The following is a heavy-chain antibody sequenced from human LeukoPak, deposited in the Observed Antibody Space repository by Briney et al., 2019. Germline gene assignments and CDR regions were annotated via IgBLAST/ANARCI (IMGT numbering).Heavy chain of an antibody. D-gene: IGHD5-24*01. Sequence: GPVKVSCKASGYTFTGYYMHWVRQAPGQGLEWMGRIHPNSGGTNYAQKFQGRVTMTRDTSISTAYMELSRLRSDDTAVYYCARGEERWLQLDCPDYWGQGTLVTVSS. V-gene: IGHV1-2*06. CDR3: ARGEERWLQLDCPDY. CDR1: GYTFTGYY. CDR2: IHPNSGGT. J-gene: IGHJ4*02.